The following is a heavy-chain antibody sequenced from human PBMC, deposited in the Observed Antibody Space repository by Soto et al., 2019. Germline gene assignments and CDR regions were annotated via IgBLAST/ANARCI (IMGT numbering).Heavy chain of an antibody. J-gene: IGHJ6*02. CDR1: GFTFSSYA. CDR3: AKDLPQAEGDEWLSYYYYYGMDV. CDR2: ISGSGGST. Sequence: GGSLRLSCAASGFTFSSYAMSWVRQATGKGLEWVSAISGSGGSTYYADSVKGRFTISRDNSKNTLYLQMNSLRAEDTAVYYCAKDLPQAEGDEWLSYYYYYGMDVWGRGTTVTVSS. D-gene: IGHD3-3*01. V-gene: IGHV3-23*01.